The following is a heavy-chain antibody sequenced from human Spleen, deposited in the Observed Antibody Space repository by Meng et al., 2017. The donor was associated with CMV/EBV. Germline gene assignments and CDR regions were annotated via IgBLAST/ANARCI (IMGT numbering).Heavy chain of an antibody. CDR2: ISAYNGNT. Sequence: SGYTFTSYGISWVRQAPGQGLEWMGWISAYNGNTNYAQKLQGRVTMTTDTSTSTAYMELRSLRSDDTAVYYCTKDARVRLGELSPGDYWGQGTLVTVSS. J-gene: IGHJ4*02. D-gene: IGHD3-16*02. CDR3: TKDARVRLGELSPGDY. V-gene: IGHV1-18*01. CDR1: GYTFTSYG.